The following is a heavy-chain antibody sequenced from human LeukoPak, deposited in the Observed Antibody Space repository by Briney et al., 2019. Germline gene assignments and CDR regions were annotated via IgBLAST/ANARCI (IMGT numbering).Heavy chain of an antibody. Sequence: GGSLRLSCAASGFSLSSYWMHWGRQAPGKGLVWVSRINSDGSTTNYADSVKGRFTISRDNAKNTLYLQMNSLRAEDTAVYYCARVSGDGYNTYYYYMDVWGKGTTVTVSS. CDR1: GFSLSSYW. V-gene: IGHV3-74*01. D-gene: IGHD5-24*01. CDR3: ARVSGDGYNTYYYYMDV. CDR2: INSDGSTT. J-gene: IGHJ6*03.